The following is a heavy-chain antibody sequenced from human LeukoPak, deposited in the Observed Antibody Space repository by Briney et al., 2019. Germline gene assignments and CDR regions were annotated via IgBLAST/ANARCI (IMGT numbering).Heavy chain of an antibody. V-gene: IGHV4-59*01. CDR3: ARISQDWGRATALIDY. Sequence: PSEALSLTCTVSGGFISSYYWSWIRQPPGKGLEWIGYIYYSGSTNYNPSLKSRVTISVDTSQNQFSLKLSSVTAADTAVYYCARISQDWGRATALIDYWGQGTLVTVSS. J-gene: IGHJ4*02. CDR2: IYYSGST. D-gene: IGHD1-26*01. CDR1: GGFISSYY.